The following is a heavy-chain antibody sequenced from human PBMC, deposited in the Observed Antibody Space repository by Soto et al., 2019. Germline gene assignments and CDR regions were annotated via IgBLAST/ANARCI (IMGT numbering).Heavy chain of an antibody. J-gene: IGHJ4*02. CDR3: ARGPSGDKVDY. Sequence: QVQLQESGPGLVKPSQTLSLTCTVSGGSISSYDSCWSWIRQSPDRGLEWIGHIYDGGTTYNNPSLKXRXTXSXXTSKTQFSLKLNSVSAADTAVYYCARGPSGDKVDYWGQGILVTVSS. CDR1: GGSISSYDSC. CDR2: IYDGGTT. D-gene: IGHD7-27*01. V-gene: IGHV4-30-4*01.